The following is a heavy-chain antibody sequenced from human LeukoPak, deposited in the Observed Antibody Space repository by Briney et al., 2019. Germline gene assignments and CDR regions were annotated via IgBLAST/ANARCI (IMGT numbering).Heavy chain of an antibody. V-gene: IGHV4-59*12. D-gene: IGHD2-21*01. CDR3: ARESLIEVTDAFDI. J-gene: IGHJ3*02. CDR2: IHSGST. CDR1: GGSIGSYY. Sequence: SETLSLTCTVSGGSIGSYYWSWIRQPPGKGLEWIGYIHSGSTNYNPSLKSRVTISVDTSKNQFSLKLSSVTAADTAVYYCARESLIEVTDAFDIWGQGTMVTVSS.